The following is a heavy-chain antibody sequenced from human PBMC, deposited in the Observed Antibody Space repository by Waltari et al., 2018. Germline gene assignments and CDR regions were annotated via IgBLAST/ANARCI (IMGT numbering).Heavy chain of an antibody. V-gene: IGHV4-39*01. Sequence: QLQLQESGPGLVKPSETLSLTCSVSGGSMSGNYLYWVWIRQPPGRELEWIGSISYGGTTYYNPSLESRVTILVDTSKNQFSLKVRSVTAADTAIYFCARQEAAVSKWFDPWGQGILVTVSS. CDR1: GGSMSGNYLY. CDR2: ISYGGTT. D-gene: IGHD2-15*01. CDR3: ARQEAAVSKWFDP. J-gene: IGHJ5*02.